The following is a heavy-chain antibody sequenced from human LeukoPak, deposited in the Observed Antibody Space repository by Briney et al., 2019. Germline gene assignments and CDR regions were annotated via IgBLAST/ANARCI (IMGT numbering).Heavy chain of an antibody. J-gene: IGHJ4*02. Sequence: GGSLRLSCAASGFTFSSYWMHWVRQAPGKGLVWVSRINSDGSSTSYADSVKGRFTISRDNAKNTLYLQMNSLRSEGTAVYYCARVRYDGSGYYYGYFDYWGQGTLVTVSA. D-gene: IGHD3-22*01. V-gene: IGHV3-74*01. CDR3: ARVRYDGSGYYYGYFDY. CDR2: INSDGSST. CDR1: GFTFSSYW.